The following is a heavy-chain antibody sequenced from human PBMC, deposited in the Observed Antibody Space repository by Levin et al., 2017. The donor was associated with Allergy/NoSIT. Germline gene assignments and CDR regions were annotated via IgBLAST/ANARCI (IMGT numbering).Heavy chain of an antibody. CDR3: ARMREYYDSSGYSSYYYYGLDV. D-gene: IGHD3-22*01. J-gene: IGHJ6*02. CDR2: IFSNDEK. Sequence: SGPTLVKPTETLTLTCIVSGFSLSNGRMGVSWIRQPPGKALEWLAHIFSNDEKSYSRSLKSRLTISKDTSNSQVVLTMTNMDPVDTATYYCARMREYYDSSGYSSYYYYGLDVWGQGTTVTVSS. CDR1: GFSLSNGRMG. V-gene: IGHV2-26*01.